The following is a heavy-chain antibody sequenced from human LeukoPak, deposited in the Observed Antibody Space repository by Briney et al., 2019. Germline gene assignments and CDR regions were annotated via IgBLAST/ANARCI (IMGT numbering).Heavy chain of an antibody. V-gene: IGHV3-73*01. CDR2: IRSKANSYAT. CDR1: GFTFSSYW. CDR3: TTFYYYDRPDPFDI. Sequence: GGSLRLSCAASGFTFSSYWMHWVRQASGKGLEWVGRIRSKANSYATAYAALVKGRCNISRDDSKNTAYLQMNSLKTEDTAVYYCTTFYYYDRPDPFDIWGQGTMVTVSS. D-gene: IGHD3-22*01. J-gene: IGHJ3*02.